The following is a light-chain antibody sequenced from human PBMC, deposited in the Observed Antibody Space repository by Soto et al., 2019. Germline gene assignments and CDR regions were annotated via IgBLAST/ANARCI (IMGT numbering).Light chain of an antibody. V-gene: IGLV4-69*01. Sequence: QAVVTQPPSASASLGASVKLTCTLSSGHNSYAIAWHQQQPEKGPRYLMKLNSDGSHSKGDGIPDRFSGSNSGAERYLTISSLQSEDEADYYCQTWSTDIRVFGGGTKLTVL. CDR3: QTWSTDIRV. CDR2: LNSDGSH. CDR1: SGHNSYA. J-gene: IGLJ3*02.